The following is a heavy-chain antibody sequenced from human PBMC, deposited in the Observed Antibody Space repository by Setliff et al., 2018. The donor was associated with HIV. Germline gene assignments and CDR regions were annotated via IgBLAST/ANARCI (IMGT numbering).Heavy chain of an antibody. CDR1: GGTFSLHY. J-gene: IGHJ4*02. D-gene: IGHD5-12*01. CDR3: ARTKADGYNGVFDS. V-gene: IGHV4-34*01. CDR2: INHRGST. Sequence: PSETLSLTCAVSGGTFSLHYYTWIRQSPLRGLEWIGEINHRGSTYYNPSLKSRVTISVDTSKNRFSLRLTSVTAADTAVYYSARTKADGYNGVFDSWGQGTLVTVSS.